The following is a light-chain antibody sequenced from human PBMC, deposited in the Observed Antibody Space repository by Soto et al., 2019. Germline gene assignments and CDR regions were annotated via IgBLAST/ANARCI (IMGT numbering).Light chain of an antibody. Sequence: QSVLTQPPSVSAAPGQKVTVSCSGSSSKIGDKYISWYQQIPGTAPKLLIYDNNKRPSGIPDRFSGSNSGTSATLGITGLQTGDEADYYCGAWDSSLSAYVFGTGTKLTVL. CDR3: GAWDSSLSAYV. CDR2: DNN. CDR1: SSKIGDKY. V-gene: IGLV1-51*01. J-gene: IGLJ1*01.